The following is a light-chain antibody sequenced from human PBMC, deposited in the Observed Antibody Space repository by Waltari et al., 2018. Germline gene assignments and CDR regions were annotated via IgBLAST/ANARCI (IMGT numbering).Light chain of an antibody. V-gene: IGKV4-1*01. CDR3: QQYYRSRT. CDR1: QSILYNSNDKNY. CDR2: WAS. Sequence: DIVMTQSPDSLAVSLGERATINCKSSQSILYNSNDKNYLAWYQQKPGQPPKLLIYWASTRESGVPDRFSGSGSGTDFTLTISSLQAEDVAVYYCQQYYRSRTFGQGTKVEIK. J-gene: IGKJ1*01.